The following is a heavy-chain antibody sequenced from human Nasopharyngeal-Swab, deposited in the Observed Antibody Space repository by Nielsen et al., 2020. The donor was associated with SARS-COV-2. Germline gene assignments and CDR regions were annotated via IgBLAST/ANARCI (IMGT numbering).Heavy chain of an antibody. Sequence: SVKASCKASGGTFSSYAISWARQAPGQGLEWMGRIIPILGIANYAQKFQGRVTITADKSTSTAYMELSSLRSEDTAVYYCARGNEGAAAGTGYYYYGMDVWGQGTTVTVSS. CDR2: IIPILGIA. D-gene: IGHD6-13*01. CDR3: ARGNEGAAAGTGYYYYGMDV. V-gene: IGHV1-69*04. CDR1: GGTFSSYA. J-gene: IGHJ6*02.